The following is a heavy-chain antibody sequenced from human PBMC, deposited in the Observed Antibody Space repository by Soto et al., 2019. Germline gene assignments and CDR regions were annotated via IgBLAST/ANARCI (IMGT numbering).Heavy chain of an antibody. CDR1: GLTFSSYW. V-gene: IGHV3-74*01. CDR2: INSDGSST. J-gene: IGHJ4*02. D-gene: IGHD5-12*01. Sequence: GGSLRLSCAASGLTFSSYWMHWVRPAPGKGLDCVSRINSDGSSTSYAASVKCRFTISRDNAKNTLYLQMNSLRAGDTAVYYCARDRDSGCDYWVQGTLVTVSS. CDR3: ARDRDSGCDY.